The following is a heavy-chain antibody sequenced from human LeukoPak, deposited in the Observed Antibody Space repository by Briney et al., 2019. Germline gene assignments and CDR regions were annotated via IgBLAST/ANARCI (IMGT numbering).Heavy chain of an antibody. J-gene: IGHJ4*02. Sequence: ASVKVSCKASGYTFTSYGISWVRQAPGQGLEWMGWISAYNGNTNYAQKLQDRVTMTTDTSTSTAYMELRSLRSDDTAVYYCARVGDYYDSSGLLLPDDYWGQGTLVTVSS. CDR1: GYTFTSYG. CDR2: ISAYNGNT. D-gene: IGHD3-22*01. CDR3: ARVGDYYDSSGLLLPDDY. V-gene: IGHV1-18*01.